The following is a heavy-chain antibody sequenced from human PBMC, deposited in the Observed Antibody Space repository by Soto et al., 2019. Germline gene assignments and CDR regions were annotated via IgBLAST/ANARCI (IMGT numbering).Heavy chain of an antibody. Sequence: PSQTLSLTHAISVHGVSSIIAACNSSSQTPSRGLGWQGGTHYRYKGYNDYRISVKRRITISPVTSKNQFSVQLDFVTPGDTAVYYCARVHKSRIAVPGSWFDPWGQGTLVTVSS. CDR3: ARVHKSRIAVPGSWFDP. D-gene: IGHD6-19*01. V-gene: IGHV6-1*01. J-gene: IGHJ5*02. CDR1: VHGVSSIIAA. CDR2: THYRYKGYN.